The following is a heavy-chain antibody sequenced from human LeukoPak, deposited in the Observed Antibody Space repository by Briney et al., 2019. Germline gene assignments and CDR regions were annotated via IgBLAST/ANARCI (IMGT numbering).Heavy chain of an antibody. CDR2: ISGSGGST. CDR1: GFTFSSYA. J-gene: IGHJ3*02. V-gene: IGHV3-23*01. Sequence: GGSLRLSCAASGFTFSSYAMSWVRQAPGKGLEWVSAISGSGGSTYYADSEKGRFTISRDNSKNTLYLQMNSLRAEDTAVYYCARDRSIVATIIGADAFDIWGQGTMVTVSS. D-gene: IGHD5-12*01. CDR3: ARDRSIVATIIGADAFDI.